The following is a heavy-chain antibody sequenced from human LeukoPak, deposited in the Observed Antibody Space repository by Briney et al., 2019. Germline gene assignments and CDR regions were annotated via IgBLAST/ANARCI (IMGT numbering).Heavy chain of an antibody. CDR3: ARDNYYDSSGYYPYDAFDI. CDR1: GFTYSSYG. Sequence: PGGSLRLSCAASGFTYSSYGMHWVRQAPGKGLEWVAVIWYDGSNKYYADSVKGRFTISRDNPKNTLYLQMNSLRAEDTAVYYCARDNYYDSSGYYPYDAFDIWGQGTMVTVSS. D-gene: IGHD3-22*01. V-gene: IGHV3-33*01. CDR2: IWYDGSNK. J-gene: IGHJ3*02.